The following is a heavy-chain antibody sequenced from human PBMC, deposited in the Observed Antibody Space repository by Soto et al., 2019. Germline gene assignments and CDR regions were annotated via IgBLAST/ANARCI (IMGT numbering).Heavy chain of an antibody. J-gene: IGHJ6*02. D-gene: IGHD1-26*01. CDR2: IDAANGNT. CDR3: GRSVVGATGEILYNAMDV. Sequence: QVQLVQSGAEVKKPGASVKVSCKASGYTFTGYSIHWVRQAPGQRLEWMGWIDAANGNTKYSRRFQGRVSITSDTSASTVCMERSGMRPEDTAVYYCGRSVVGATGEILYNAMDVWGQGTTVTVSS. CDR1: GYTFTGYS. V-gene: IGHV1-3*01.